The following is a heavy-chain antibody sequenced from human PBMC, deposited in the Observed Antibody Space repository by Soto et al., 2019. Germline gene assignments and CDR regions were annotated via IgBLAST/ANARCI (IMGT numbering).Heavy chain of an antibody. CDR2: IYYSGTT. CDR1: GGSVSSGGYY. Sequence: SETLSLTCTVSGGSVSSGGYYWSWIRQHPGTGLEWVGYIYYSGTTYFNPSLKSRASISLDTSKNEFSLKLTSVTAADTAVYYCARRALPQCINGVCYKDGFWDYWGQGALVTVSS. V-gene: IGHV4-31*03. D-gene: IGHD2-8*01. J-gene: IGHJ4*02. CDR3: ARRALPQCINGVCYKDGFWDY.